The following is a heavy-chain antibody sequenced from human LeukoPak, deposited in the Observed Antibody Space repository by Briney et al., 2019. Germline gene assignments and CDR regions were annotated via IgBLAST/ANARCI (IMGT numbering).Heavy chain of an antibody. Sequence: GESLKISCKASGYTFTGYYMHWVRQAPGQGLEWLGWINPNSGDTNYAQKFQGRVSMTRDMSISTCYMELSSLRSDDTAVYYCARDHAAVAGTDYWGQGTLVTVSS. V-gene: IGHV1-2*02. D-gene: IGHD6-19*01. CDR2: INPNSGDT. CDR3: ARDHAAVAGTDY. CDR1: GYTFTGYY. J-gene: IGHJ4*02.